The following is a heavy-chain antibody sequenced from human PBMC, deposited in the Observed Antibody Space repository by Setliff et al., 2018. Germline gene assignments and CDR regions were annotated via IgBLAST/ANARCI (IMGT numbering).Heavy chain of an antibody. CDR2: IIPIFATT. D-gene: IGHD1-26*01. V-gene: IGHV1-69*05. CDR3: ARGELGATRDYFDY. J-gene: IGHJ4*02. CDR1: GGTFSSYT. Sequence: SVKVSCKASGGTFSSYTITWMRQAPGQGLEWMGRIIPIFATTDYAQKFQGRVTITTDDSTSTAYMALSSLRSEDTAVYYCARGELGATRDYFDYWGQGTLVTVSS.